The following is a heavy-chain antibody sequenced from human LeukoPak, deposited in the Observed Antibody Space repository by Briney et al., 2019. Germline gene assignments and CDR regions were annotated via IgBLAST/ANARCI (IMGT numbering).Heavy chain of an antibody. J-gene: IGHJ4*02. V-gene: IGHV3-74*01. CDR2: ISNDSSST. D-gene: IGHD1-14*01. Sequence: PGGTLSLSCAASGCTFSNYWKHWVCQPPGTGLVLVSRISNDSSSTTYADSVKGRFTISRDNTKNTLYLQMNSLRAEDTAVYYCAVGDNPGALDYWGQGTLVTVSS. CDR1: GCTFSNYW. CDR3: AVGDNPGALDY.